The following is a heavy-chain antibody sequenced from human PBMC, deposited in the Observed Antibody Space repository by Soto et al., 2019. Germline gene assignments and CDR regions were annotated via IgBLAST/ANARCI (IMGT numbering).Heavy chain of an antibody. CDR3: ASNYDSGPLVIDY. V-gene: IGHV4-31*03. D-gene: IGHD3-16*01. CDR2: IYYSGST. Sequence: PSETLSLTCTVSGGSISSGGYYWSWIRQHPGKGLEWIGYIYYSGSTYYNPSLKSRVTISVDTSKNQFSLKLSSVTAADTAVYYCASNYDSGPLVIDYWGQGTLVTVSS. CDR1: GGSISSGGYY. J-gene: IGHJ4*02.